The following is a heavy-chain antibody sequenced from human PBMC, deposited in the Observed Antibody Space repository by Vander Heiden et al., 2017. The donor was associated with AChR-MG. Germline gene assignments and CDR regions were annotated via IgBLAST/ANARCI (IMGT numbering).Heavy chain of an antibody. D-gene: IGHD1-26*01. V-gene: IGHV3-9*01. CDR2: ISWDSGTR. Sequence: EVQLVESGGGLVQPGTSLRLSCAASGFPFENYGMHWVRQPPGKGLEWVSGISWDSGTRVYADSVKGRFSLSRDTAKNSVFLQMNSLRPEDTALYYCVKDVGRSGFNSFDSWGQGTLVTVSS. J-gene: IGHJ4*02. CDR3: VKDVGRSGFNSFDS. CDR1: GFPFENYG.